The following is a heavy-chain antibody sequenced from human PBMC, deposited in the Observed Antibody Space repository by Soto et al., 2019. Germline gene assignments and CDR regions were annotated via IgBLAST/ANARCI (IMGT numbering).Heavy chain of an antibody. CDR2: ISYDGSNK. Sequence: QVQLVESGGGVVQPGRSLRLSCAASGFTFSSYGMHWVRQAPDKGLEWVAVISYDGSNKYYPDSVKGRFTISRDNSKNTLYLQMNSLRAEDTAVCYLVVPPYSSSWYGFFQHWGQGTLVTVSS. D-gene: IGHD6-13*01. CDR1: GFTFSSYG. V-gene: IGHV3-30*03. J-gene: IGHJ1*01. CDR3: VVPPYSSSWYGFFQH.